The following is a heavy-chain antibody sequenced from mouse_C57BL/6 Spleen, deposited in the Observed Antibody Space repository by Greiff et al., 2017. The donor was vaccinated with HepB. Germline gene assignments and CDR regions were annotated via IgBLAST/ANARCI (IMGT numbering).Heavy chain of an antibody. CDR2: INSNGGST. V-gene: IGHV5-6-3*01. Sequence: EVMLVESGGGLVQPGGSLKLSCAASGFTFSSYGMSWVRQTPDKRLELVATINSNGGSTYYPYSVKGRFTISRDNAKNTLYLQMSSLKSEDTAMYNCALMARTIICGQVTTLTVPS. CDR1: GFTFSSYG. CDR3: ALMARTII. J-gene: IGHJ2*01.